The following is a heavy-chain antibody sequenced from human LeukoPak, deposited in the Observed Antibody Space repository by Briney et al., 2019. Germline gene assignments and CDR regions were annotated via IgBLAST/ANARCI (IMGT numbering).Heavy chain of an antibody. J-gene: IGHJ3*02. Sequence: PGGSLRLSCAGYRFTFGNYWMAWVRQAPGKGLEWVANIKEDGSEKYYLDSVEGRFTISRDNAKSSVYLQMNSLRAEDTAVYYCAGRIFDIWGQGTMVTVSS. CDR1: RFTFGNYW. CDR2: IKEDGSEK. V-gene: IGHV3-7*01. CDR3: AGRIFDI.